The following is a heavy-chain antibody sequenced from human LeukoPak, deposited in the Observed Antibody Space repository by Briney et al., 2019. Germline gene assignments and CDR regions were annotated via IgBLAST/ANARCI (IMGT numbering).Heavy chain of an antibody. CDR2: ISYDGSNK. CDR3: AKGGSYGYPAFRY. D-gene: IGHD5-18*01. V-gene: IGHV3-30*18. CDR1: GFTFSSYG. J-gene: IGHJ4*02. Sequence: PGGSLRLSCAASGFTFSSYGMHWVRQAPGKGLEWVAVISYDGSNKYYADSVKGRFTISRDNSKNTLYLQMNSLRAEDTAVYYCAKGGSYGYPAFRYWGQGTLVTVSS.